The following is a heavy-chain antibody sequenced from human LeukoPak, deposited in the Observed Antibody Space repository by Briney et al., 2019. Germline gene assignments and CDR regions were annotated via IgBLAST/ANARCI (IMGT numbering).Heavy chain of an antibody. CDR1: GGSISSHY. V-gene: IGHV4-59*11. J-gene: IGHJ4*02. Sequence: PSETLSLTCTVSGGSISSHYWSWVRQPPRKGLEWIGYIYYSGTTNYNPSPKSRVTISLDTSKNQFSLKLSSVTAADTAVYYCARINYYDSSGYFFRDSWGQGTLVTVSS. CDR3: ARINYYDSSGYFFRDS. CDR2: IYYSGTT. D-gene: IGHD3-22*01.